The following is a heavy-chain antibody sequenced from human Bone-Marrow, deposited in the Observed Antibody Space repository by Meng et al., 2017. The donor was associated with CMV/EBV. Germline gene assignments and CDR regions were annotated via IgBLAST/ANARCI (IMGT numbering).Heavy chain of an antibody. D-gene: IGHD2-2*01. V-gene: IGHV1-8*01. CDR1: GYTFSNYD. CDR2: MNPNRGNT. J-gene: IGHJ5*02. Sequence: ASVKVSCKASGYTFSNYDIIWVRQASGQGLEWVGWMNPNRGNTAYAQKFQGRVTMTRDTSTSTAYMELRSLRSDDTAVYYCARVPPGVRYCSSTSCYLLEPPDGWFDPWGQGTLVTVSS. CDR3: ARVPPGVRYCSSTSCYLLEPPDGWFDP.